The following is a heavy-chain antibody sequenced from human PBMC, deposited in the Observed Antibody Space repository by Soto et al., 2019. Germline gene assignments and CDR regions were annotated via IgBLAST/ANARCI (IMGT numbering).Heavy chain of an antibody. Sequence: ASVKVSCKVSGYTLTELSMHWVRQAPGKGLEWMGGFDPEDGETIYAQKFQGRVTMTEDTSTDTAYMELSSLRSEDTAVYYCATDTKTPYVLGSLNYYHYGMDVWGPGTTVTLSS. CDR2: FDPEDGET. V-gene: IGHV1-24*01. CDR1: GYTLTELS. D-gene: IGHD3-16*01. CDR3: ATDTKTPYVLGSLNYYHYGMDV. J-gene: IGHJ6*02.